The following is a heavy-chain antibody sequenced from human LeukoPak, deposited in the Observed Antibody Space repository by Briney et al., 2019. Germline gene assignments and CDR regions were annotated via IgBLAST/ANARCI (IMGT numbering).Heavy chain of an antibody. Sequence: PGGSLRLSCAASGFTVSSNYMSWVRQAPGKGLEWVSVIYSGGSTYYADSVKGRFTFSRDNSKNTLYLQMNSLRAEDTAVYYFAKYTDRSGFDYWGQGTLVTVSS. CDR1: GFTVSSNY. CDR3: AKYTDRSGFDY. CDR2: IYSGGST. J-gene: IGHJ4*02. V-gene: IGHV3-53*01. D-gene: IGHD3-22*01.